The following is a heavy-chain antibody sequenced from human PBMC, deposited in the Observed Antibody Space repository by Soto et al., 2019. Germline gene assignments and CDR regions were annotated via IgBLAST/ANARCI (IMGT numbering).Heavy chain of an antibody. CDR2: IKQDGSEK. V-gene: IGHV3-7*03. D-gene: IGHD1-1*01. CDR1: GFTFSSYW. CDR3: AREPTTPQYPLDY. J-gene: IGHJ4*02. Sequence: GGSLRLSCAASGFTFSSYWMSWVRQAPGKGLEWVANIKQDGSEKYYVDSVKGRFTISRDNAKNSLYLQMDSLRAEDTAVYYCAREPTTPQYPLDYWGQGTLVTVSS.